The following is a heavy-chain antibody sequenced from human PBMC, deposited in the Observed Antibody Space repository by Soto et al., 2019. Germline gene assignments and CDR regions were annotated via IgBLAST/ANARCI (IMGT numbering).Heavy chain of an antibody. CDR3: ARDPYYDDNGPPGYFDR. D-gene: IGHD3-22*01. CDR2: IGTYKGNT. CDR1: GYTFSTYG. Sequence: ASVKVSRKASGYTFSTYGINWVRQAPGQGLEWMGWIGTYKGNTKYAQKLQGRVTMTTDTSTNTVYMELRGLISDDTAVYYCARDPYYDDNGPPGYFDRWGQGTLVTVSS. J-gene: IGHJ4*02. V-gene: IGHV1-18*01.